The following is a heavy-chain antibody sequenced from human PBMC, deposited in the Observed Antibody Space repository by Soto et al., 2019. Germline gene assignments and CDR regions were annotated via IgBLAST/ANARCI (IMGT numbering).Heavy chain of an antibody. CDR1: GFSLSTRGMR. CDR2: IDWDDDK. Sequence: SGPTLEPTQTLTLTCTFSGFSLSTRGMRVSWIRQPPGKALEWLARIDWDDDKFYSTSLKTRLTISKDTSKNQVVLTMTNMDPVDTATYYCARTVGDSYYYGMDVWGQGTTVTVS. J-gene: IGHJ6*02. V-gene: IGHV2-70*04. CDR3: ARTVGDSYYYGMDV. D-gene: IGHD1-26*01.